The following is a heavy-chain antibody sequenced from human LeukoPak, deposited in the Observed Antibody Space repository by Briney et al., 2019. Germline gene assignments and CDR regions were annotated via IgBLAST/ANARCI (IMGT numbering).Heavy chain of an antibody. D-gene: IGHD3-22*01. V-gene: IGHV1-2*02. J-gene: IGHJ3*02. CDR1: GGTFSSYA. CDR3: ARETAYYYDSTPHGAFDI. Sequence: ASVKVSCKASGGTFSSYAISWVRQAPGQGLEWMGWINPNSGGTNYAQKFQGRVTMTRDTSISTAYMELSRLRSDDTAVYYCARETAYYYDSTPHGAFDIWGQGTMVTVSS. CDR2: INPNSGGT.